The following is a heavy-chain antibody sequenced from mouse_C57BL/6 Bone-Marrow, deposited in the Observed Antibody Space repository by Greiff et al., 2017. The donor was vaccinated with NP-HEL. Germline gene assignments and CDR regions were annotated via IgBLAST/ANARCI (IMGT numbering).Heavy chain of an antibody. V-gene: IGHV14-4*01. CDR2: IDPENGNS. D-gene: IGHD1-1*02. CDR1: GFNFKDDY. Sequence: EVQLQQSGAELVRPGASVKLSCTASGFNFKDDYMHWVKQRPEQGLEWIGWIDPENGNSASASKFQGKATITADTSSNTAYLQLSSLTSEDTAVYYCTAYLAWWEYGGQGTLVTVSA. CDR3: TAYLAWWEY. J-gene: IGHJ3*01.